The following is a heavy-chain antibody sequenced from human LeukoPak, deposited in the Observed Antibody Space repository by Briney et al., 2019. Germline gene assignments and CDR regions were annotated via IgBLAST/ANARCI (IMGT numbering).Heavy chain of an antibody. D-gene: IGHD2-2*01. J-gene: IGHJ6*02. V-gene: IGHV4-39*01. CDR1: GGSISSSSYY. Sequence: PSETLSLTCTVSGGSISSSSYYWGWIRQPPGKGLEWIGSIYYSGSTYYNPSLKSRVTISVDTSKNQFSLKLSSVTAADTAVYYCARHLSYCSSTSCYFYYYYGMDVWGQGTTVTVSS. CDR2: IYYSGST. CDR3: ARHLSYCSSTSCYFYYYYGMDV.